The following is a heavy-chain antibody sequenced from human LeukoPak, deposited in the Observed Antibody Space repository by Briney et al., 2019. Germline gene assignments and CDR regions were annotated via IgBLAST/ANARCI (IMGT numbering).Heavy chain of an antibody. CDR1: GFTFSSYS. J-gene: IGHJ4*02. Sequence: PGGSLRLSCAASGFTFSSYSMNWVRQAPGKRLEWVSSISSSSSYIYYADSVKGRFTISRDNAKNSLYLQMNSLRAEDTAVYYCARVWTTVTTLAVPTRNQYYFDYWGQGTLVTVSS. V-gene: IGHV3-21*01. D-gene: IGHD4-17*01. CDR2: ISSSSSYI. CDR3: ARVWTTVTTLAVPTRNQYYFDY.